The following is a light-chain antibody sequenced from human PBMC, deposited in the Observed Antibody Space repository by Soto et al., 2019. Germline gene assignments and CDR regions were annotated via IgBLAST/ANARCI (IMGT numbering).Light chain of an antibody. CDR3: QQYNNWPLLT. J-gene: IGKJ4*01. CDR1: QTVSSN. V-gene: IGKV3-15*01. CDR2: DTP. Sequence: EIVMTQSPATLSVSPGERATLSCRASQTVSSNLAWYQQKPGQAPRLLIYDTPTRATGIPARFSGSGSGTEFTLTISSLQSEDFAIYYCQQYNNWPLLTFGGGTKVEIK.